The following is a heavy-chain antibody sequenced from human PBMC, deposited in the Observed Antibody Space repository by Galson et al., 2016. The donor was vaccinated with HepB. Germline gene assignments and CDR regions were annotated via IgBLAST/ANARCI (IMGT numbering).Heavy chain of an antibody. J-gene: IGHJ4*02. Sequence: SLRLSCAVSGFTFDDHAMHWVRQAPGKGLEWVSGISWNSANIGYADSVEGRFTISRDNAKNSLHLQMNSLRAEDTALYYCAKDTNLYYGSGSYPLFQDWGQGTLATVSS. CDR1: GFTFDDHA. CDR3: AKDTNLYYGSGSYPLFQD. CDR2: ISWNSANI. V-gene: IGHV3-9*01. D-gene: IGHD3-10*01.